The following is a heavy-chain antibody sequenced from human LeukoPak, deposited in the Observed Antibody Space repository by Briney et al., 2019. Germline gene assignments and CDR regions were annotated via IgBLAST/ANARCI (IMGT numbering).Heavy chain of an antibody. J-gene: IGHJ6*03. CDR2: IYYSGST. Sequence: SETLSLTCTVSGGSISSSSYYWGWIRQPPGKGPEWIGSIYYSGSTYYNPSLKSRVTISVDTSKNQFSLKLSSVTAADTAVYYCAREGDCSGGSCYYYYYMDVWGKGTTVTVSS. CDR3: AREGDCSGGSCYYYYYMDV. CDR1: GGSISSSSYY. V-gene: IGHV4-39*01. D-gene: IGHD2-15*01.